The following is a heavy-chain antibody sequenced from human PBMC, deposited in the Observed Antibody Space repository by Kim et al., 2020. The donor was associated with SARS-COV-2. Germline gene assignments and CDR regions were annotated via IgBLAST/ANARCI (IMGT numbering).Heavy chain of an antibody. J-gene: IGHJ4*02. CDR3: ASVKGY. CDR1: GFTFSTYW. V-gene: IGHV3-7*01. CDR2: INEDESEK. Sequence: GGSLRLSCAASGFTFSTYWMTWFRQAPGKGLEWVANINEDESEKFYVDSVKGRFTISRDNAKNSLYLQMNSLRVEDTAVYYCASVKGYWGQGTLVTVSS.